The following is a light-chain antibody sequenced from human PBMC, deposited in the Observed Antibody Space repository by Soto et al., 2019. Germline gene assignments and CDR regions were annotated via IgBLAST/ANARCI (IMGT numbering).Light chain of an antibody. V-gene: IGLV1-40*01. CDR1: SSNIGAGYD. J-gene: IGLJ1*01. CDR2: GNS. Sequence: QSVLTQPPSVSGAPGQRVTISCTGSSSNIGAGYDVHWYQQLPGTAPKLLIYGNSNRPSGVPDRFSGSKSGTSASLAITGLQAEDEADYYCHSYDSSLSGLLFGTGTKVTVL. CDR3: HSYDSSLSGLL.